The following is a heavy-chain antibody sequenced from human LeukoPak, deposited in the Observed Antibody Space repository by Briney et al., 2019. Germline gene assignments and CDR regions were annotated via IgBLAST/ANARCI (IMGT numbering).Heavy chain of an antibody. V-gene: IGHV4-39*07. CDR1: GGSISSSSYY. D-gene: IGHD5-12*01. J-gene: IGHJ4*02. CDR2: IYYSGST. Sequence: SETLSLTCTVSGGSISSSSYYWGWIRQPPGKGLEWIGSIYYSGSTYYNPSLKSRVTISVDTSQNQFSLKLSSVTAADTAVFYCARILRPAIEYWGQGTLVTVSS. CDR3: ARILRPAIEY.